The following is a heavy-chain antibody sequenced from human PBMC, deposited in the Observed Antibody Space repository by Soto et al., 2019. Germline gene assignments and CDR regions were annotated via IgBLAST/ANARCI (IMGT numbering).Heavy chain of an antibody. D-gene: IGHD6-19*01. Sequence: SETLSLTCTVSGGSISSYYWSWIRQPPGKGLEWIGYIYYSGSTNYNPSLKSRVTISVDTSKNQFSLKLSSVTAADTAVYYCATKLGYSSGWYGLGYYYYGKDVSGQGTTVTVSS. V-gene: IGHV4-59*01. CDR3: ATKLGYSSGWYGLGYYYYGKDV. CDR1: GGSISSYY. J-gene: IGHJ6*02. CDR2: IYYSGST.